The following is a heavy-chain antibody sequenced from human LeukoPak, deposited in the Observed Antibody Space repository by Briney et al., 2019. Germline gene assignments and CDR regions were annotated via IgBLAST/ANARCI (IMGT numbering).Heavy chain of an antibody. CDR3: ARELRQLVYNWFDP. J-gene: IGHJ5*02. CDR2: IYYSGST. CDR1: GGSISSYY. Sequence: SETLSLTCTVSGGSISSYYWSWIRQPPGKGLEWIGYIYYSGSTNYNPSLKSRVTISVDTSKNQFSLKLSSVTAADTAVYYCARELRQLVYNWFDPWGQETLVTVSS. V-gene: IGHV4-59*01. D-gene: IGHD6-6*01.